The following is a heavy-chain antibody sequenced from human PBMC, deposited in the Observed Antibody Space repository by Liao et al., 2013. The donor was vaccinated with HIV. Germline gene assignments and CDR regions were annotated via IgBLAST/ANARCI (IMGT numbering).Heavy chain of an antibody. J-gene: IGHJ3*02. D-gene: IGHD3-22*01. CDR2: IYTSAST. CDR3: ASHRERGGYFDAFDI. V-gene: IGHV4-61*02. Sequence: QVQLQESGPGLVKPSQTLSLTCTVSGGSISDGSFYWSWIRQPAGKGLEWIGRIYTSASTNYNPSLKSRVTISLDTSKNQFSLKLRSVTAADTAVYYCASHRERGGYFDAFDIWGQGTMVTVSS. CDR1: GGSISDGSFY.